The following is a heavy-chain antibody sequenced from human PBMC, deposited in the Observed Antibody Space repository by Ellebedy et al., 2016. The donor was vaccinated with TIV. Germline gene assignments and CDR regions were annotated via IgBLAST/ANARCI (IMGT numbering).Heavy chain of an antibody. CDR3: ASDYYDSSGYYYDAFDI. Sequence: AASVKVSCKASGYTFTGYYMHWVRQAPGQGLEWMGWINPNSGGTNYAQKFQGWVTMTRDTSISTAYMELSRLRSDDTAVYYCASDYYDSSGYYYDAFDIWGQGTMVTVSS. CDR2: INPNSGGT. J-gene: IGHJ3*02. CDR1: GYTFTGYY. D-gene: IGHD3-22*01. V-gene: IGHV1-2*04.